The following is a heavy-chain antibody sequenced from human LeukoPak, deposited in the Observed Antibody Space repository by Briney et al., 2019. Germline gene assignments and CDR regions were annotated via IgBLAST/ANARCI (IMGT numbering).Heavy chain of an antibody. CDR2: ISAYNGNT. Sequence: ASVKVSCKASGYTFTSYGISWVRQAPGQGLKWMGWISAYNGNTNYAQKLQGRVTMTTDTSTSTAYMELRSLRSDDTAVYYCARPSSSGWYHRPQSGHYFDYWGQGTLVTVSS. CDR3: ARPSSSGWYHRPQSGHYFDY. D-gene: IGHD6-19*01. J-gene: IGHJ4*02. V-gene: IGHV1-18*01. CDR1: GYTFTSYG.